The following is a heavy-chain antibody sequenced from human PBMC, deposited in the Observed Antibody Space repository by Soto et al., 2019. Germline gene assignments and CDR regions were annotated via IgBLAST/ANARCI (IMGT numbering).Heavy chain of an antibody. CDR3: AKGPLYDILTGYYI. V-gene: IGHV3-30*18. D-gene: IGHD3-9*01. CDR2: ISYDGSNK. J-gene: IGHJ4*02. CDR1: GFTISRYG. Sequence: GGSLRLSCAASGFTISRYGMHWVRQDHGKGLEWVAVISYDGSNKYYADSVKGLFTISSDNSKNTLYLQMNSLRAEDTAVYYCAKGPLYDILTGYYIWGQGTLVTVSS.